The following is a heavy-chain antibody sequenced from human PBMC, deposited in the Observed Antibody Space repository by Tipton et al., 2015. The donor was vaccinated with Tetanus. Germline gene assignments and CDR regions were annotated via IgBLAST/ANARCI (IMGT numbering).Heavy chain of an antibody. CDR3: ARDRCDFLFFCMDV. Sequence: QMQLVQSGAEVKKPGASVKVSCKASGYTFTGYYMYWVRQAPGQGLEWMGWIDPNSGGTVYAQQFQGRVTMTRDTSISTAYIRLRSLSSGVTAVYYSARDRCDFLFFCMDVWGPGAPVSVS. D-gene: IGHD2-21*01. CDR2: IDPNSGGT. CDR1: GYTFTGYY. J-gene: IGHJ6*02. V-gene: IGHV1-2*02.